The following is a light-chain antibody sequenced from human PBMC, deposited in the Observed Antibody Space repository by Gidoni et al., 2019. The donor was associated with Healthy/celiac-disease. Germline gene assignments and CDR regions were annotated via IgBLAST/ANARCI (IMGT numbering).Light chain of an antibody. V-gene: IGKV1-5*03. CDR2: KAS. Sequence: DIQMNQSPSTLSASVGDRVTITCRSGQSISSWLAWYQQKPGKAPKLRIYKASSLESGVPSMFSGIGSVTEFTLTISSLQPDDFAPYYCQQYNSYPYTFXQXTKLXIK. CDR1: QSISSW. CDR3: QQYNSYPYT. J-gene: IGKJ2*01.